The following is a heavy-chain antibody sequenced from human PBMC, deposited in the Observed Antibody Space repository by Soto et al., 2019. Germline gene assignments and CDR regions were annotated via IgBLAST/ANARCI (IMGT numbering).Heavy chain of an antibody. J-gene: IGHJ5*02. D-gene: IGHD2-2*02. CDR3: AREPLYGCTKTTCYNNWFDP. CDR1: GYTFTGYY. Sequence: ASVKVSCKASGYTFTGYYMHWVRQAPGQGLEWMGWINPNSGGTNYAQNFLGRVTMTRDTSITTAYMELSRLRSDDTAVYYCAREPLYGCTKTTCYNNWFDPWGQGTLVTVSS. CDR2: INPNSGGT. V-gene: IGHV1-2*02.